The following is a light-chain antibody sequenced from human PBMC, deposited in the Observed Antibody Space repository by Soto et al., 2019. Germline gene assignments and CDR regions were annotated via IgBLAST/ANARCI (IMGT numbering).Light chain of an antibody. CDR2: EVN. Sequence: ALTQPASVSGSPGQSITFSCTGTSSDIGVYNYVSWYQQHPGKAPKPMIYEVNNRPSGVSNRFSGSKSGNTASLTISGLQAEDEADYYCSSYKTSNNYVFGTGTKVTV. V-gene: IGLV2-14*01. CDR1: SSDIGVYNY. J-gene: IGLJ1*01. CDR3: SSYKTSNNYV.